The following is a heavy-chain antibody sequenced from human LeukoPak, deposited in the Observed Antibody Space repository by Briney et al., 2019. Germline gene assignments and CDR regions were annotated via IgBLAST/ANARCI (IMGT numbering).Heavy chain of an antibody. Sequence: ASVKVSCKASGYTFTSYAMHWVRQAPGQRLEWMGWINTGNGNTQYSQKFQGRVTFTRDTSANTAYMELSSLRSEDTAVYYCASVDYGDYWGQGTLVNAFS. CDR1: GYTFTSYA. J-gene: IGHJ4*02. D-gene: IGHD4-17*01. CDR3: ASVDYGDY. CDR2: INTGNGNT. V-gene: IGHV1-3*04.